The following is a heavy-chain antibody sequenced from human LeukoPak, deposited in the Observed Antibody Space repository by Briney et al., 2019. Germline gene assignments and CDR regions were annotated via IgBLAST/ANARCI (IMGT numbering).Heavy chain of an antibody. CDR1: GYTFTSYA. J-gene: IGHJ4*02. V-gene: IGHV1-3*01. D-gene: IGHD6-13*01. Sequence: ASVKVSCKASGYTFTSYAMHWVRQAPGQRLEWMGWINAGNGNTKYSQKFQGRVTITRDTSASTAYMELRSLRSDDTAVYYCARSRAAADLPAGWGQGTLVTVSS. CDR3: ARSRAAADLPAG. CDR2: INAGNGNT.